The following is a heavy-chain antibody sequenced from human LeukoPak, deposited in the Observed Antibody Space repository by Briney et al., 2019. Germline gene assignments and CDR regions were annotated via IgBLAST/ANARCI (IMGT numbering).Heavy chain of an antibody. J-gene: IGHJ4*02. CDR2: ISSSGSTI. Sequence: GGSLRLSCAASGFTFSDYYMSWIRQAPGRGLEWVSYISSSGSTIYYADSVKGRFTISRDNAKNSLYLQMNSLRAEDTAVYYCARYCSSTSCYVRLDYWGQGTLVTVSS. CDR1: GFTFSDYY. D-gene: IGHD2-2*01. V-gene: IGHV3-11*04. CDR3: ARYCSSTSCYVRLDY.